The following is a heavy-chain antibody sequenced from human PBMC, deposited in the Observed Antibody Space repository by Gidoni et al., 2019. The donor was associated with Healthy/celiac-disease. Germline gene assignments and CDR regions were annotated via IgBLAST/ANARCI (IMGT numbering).Heavy chain of an antibody. V-gene: IGHV4-34*01. D-gene: IGHD3-10*01. Sequence: QVQLQQWGAGLLKPSETLSLPCAVYGGSFSCYYWSWIRQPPGKGLEWIGEINHSGSTNYNPSLKSRVTISVDTSKNQFSLKLSSVTAADTAVYYCARDTFLWAGYGMDVWGQGTTVTVSS. J-gene: IGHJ6*02. CDR1: GGSFSCYY. CDR3: ARDTFLWAGYGMDV. CDR2: INHSGST.